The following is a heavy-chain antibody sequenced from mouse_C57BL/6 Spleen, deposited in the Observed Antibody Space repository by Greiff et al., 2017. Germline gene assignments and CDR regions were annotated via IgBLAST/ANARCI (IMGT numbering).Heavy chain of an antibody. D-gene: IGHD1-1*01. CDR3: SRSPLNYYCGSSHFDY. CDR2: IYPNGGST. CDR1: GYTFTSYW. J-gene: IGHJ2*01. Sequence: QVQLKQPGAELVKPGASVKLSCQASGYTFTSYWMHWVKQRPGQGLEWIGMIYPNGGSTNYNEKFKSKATMTVDKSSSTAYMQLSSLTSEDSAVYDCSRSPLNYYCGSSHFDYWGQGTTVTVSS. V-gene: IGHV1-64*01.